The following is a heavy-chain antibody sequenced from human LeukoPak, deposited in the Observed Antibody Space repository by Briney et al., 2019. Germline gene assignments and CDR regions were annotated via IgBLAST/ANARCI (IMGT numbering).Heavy chain of an antibody. J-gene: IGHJ4*02. D-gene: IGHD5-24*01. Sequence: ASVKVSCKASGGTFISYAISWVRQAPGQGLEWMGRIIPNFGKTNYAQKFQGRVTITTDESTSTAYMELSSLRSEDTAVYYCAREGGYNSQSDYWGQGTLVTVSS. CDR3: AREGGYNSQSDY. CDR2: IIPNFGKT. V-gene: IGHV1-69*05. CDR1: GGTFISYA.